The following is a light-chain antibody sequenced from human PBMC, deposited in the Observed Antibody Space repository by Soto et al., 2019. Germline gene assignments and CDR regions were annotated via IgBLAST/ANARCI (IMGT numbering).Light chain of an antibody. CDR2: EGS. CDR3: CSYAGSRV. CDR1: SSDVGSYNL. V-gene: IGLV2-23*01. J-gene: IGLJ1*01. Sequence: QCVRNRAASGTGAPVDGRTIFCTGTSSDVGSYNLVSWYQQHPGKAPKLMIYEGSKRPSGVSNRFSGSKSGNKASLTISGLQAEDEADYYCCSYAGSRVFGPGTKVTVL.